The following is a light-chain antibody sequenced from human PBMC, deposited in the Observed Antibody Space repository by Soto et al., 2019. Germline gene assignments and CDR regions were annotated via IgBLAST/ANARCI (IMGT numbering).Light chain of an antibody. V-gene: IGKV1-33*01. J-gene: IGKJ3*01. Sequence: DLQMTQSPSSLSASVGDRVTITCQASQDISNYLNWYQQKPGKAPKLLIYDASNLETGVPSRFSGSGAGTDFPFTIGSLQPEDIATYYCQQYDNVPSFTFGPGPKVDI. CDR2: DAS. CDR3: QQYDNVPSFT. CDR1: QDISNY.